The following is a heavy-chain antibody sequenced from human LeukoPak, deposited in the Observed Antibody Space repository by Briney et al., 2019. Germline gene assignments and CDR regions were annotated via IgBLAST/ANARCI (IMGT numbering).Heavy chain of an antibody. D-gene: IGHD2-15*01. Sequence: GGSLRLSCTASGFTFRNYWMHWVRQVPGKGLVWVSRINTDESVITYADSVKGRFSISRDNAKSTLYLQMSSLRAEDTALYYCARDLGYCSGGRCYYYYGMDVWGQGTTVTVSS. CDR3: ARDLGYCSGGRCYYYYGMDV. V-gene: IGHV3-74*01. J-gene: IGHJ6*02. CDR1: GFTFRNYW. CDR2: INTDESVI.